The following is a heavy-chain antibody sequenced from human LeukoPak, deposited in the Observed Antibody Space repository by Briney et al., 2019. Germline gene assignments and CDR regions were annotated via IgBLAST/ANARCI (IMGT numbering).Heavy chain of an antibody. CDR3: ARGYDYGDYVGDFDY. CDR1: GYTFTSYP. Sequence: ASVKVSCEASGYTFTSYPISWVRQAPGQGLEWMGWITVYNGNTNYAQNLQGRVTMTTDTSTSTAYMEVRSLRSVDTAVYYCARGYDYGDYVGDFDYWGQGTLVTVSS. J-gene: IGHJ4*02. CDR2: ITVYNGNT. D-gene: IGHD4-17*01. V-gene: IGHV1-18*01.